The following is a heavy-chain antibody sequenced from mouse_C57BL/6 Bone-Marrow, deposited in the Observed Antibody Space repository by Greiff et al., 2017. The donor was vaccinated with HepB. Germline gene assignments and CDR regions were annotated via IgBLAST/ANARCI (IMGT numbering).Heavy chain of an antibody. CDR1: GYTFTDYN. CDR3: ARSAFYSNYLFAY. CDR2: INPNNGGT. D-gene: IGHD2-5*01. J-gene: IGHJ3*01. Sequence: EVQLQQSGPELVKPGASVKIPCKASGYTFTDYNMDWVKQSHGKSLEWIGDINPNNGGTIYNQKFKGKATLTVDKSSSTAYMELRSLTSEDTAVYYCARSAFYSNYLFAYWGQGTLVTVSA. V-gene: IGHV1-18*01.